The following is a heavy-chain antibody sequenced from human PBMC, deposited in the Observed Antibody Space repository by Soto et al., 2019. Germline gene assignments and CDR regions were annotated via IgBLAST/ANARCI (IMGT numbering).Heavy chain of an antibody. CDR2: TYYRSKWYN. V-gene: IGHV6-1*01. J-gene: IGHJ3*02. CDR3: AISYGGNPDAFDI. CDR1: GDSVSSNSVA. Sequence: PSQTLSLTCVISGDSVSSNSVAWNWIRQSPSRGLEWLGRTYYRSKWYNDYAVSVKSRITINPDTSKNQFSLQLNSVTPEDTAVYYCAISYGGNPDAFDIWGQGTMVTVSS. D-gene: IGHD4-17*01.